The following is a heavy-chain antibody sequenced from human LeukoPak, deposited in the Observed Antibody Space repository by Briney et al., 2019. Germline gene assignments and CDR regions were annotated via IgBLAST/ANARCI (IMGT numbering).Heavy chain of an antibody. Sequence: PGGSLRLSCAASGFTFSSYGMHWVRQAPGKGLEWVAFIRYDGSNKYYADSVKGRFTISRDNSKNTLYLQMNSLRAEDTAVYYCAKITMVRGAYNWFDPWGQGTLVTVSS. D-gene: IGHD3-10*01. J-gene: IGHJ5*02. CDR2: IRYDGSNK. CDR1: GFTFSSYG. V-gene: IGHV3-30*02. CDR3: AKITMVRGAYNWFDP.